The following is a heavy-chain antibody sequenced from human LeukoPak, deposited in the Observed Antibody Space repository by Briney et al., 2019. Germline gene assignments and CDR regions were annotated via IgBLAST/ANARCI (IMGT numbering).Heavy chain of an antibody. CDR2: ISGSSGST. CDR3: AKDVGGQQLAPDKFGYYYYYMDV. CDR1: GFTFSSYA. V-gene: IGHV3-23*01. J-gene: IGHJ6*03. D-gene: IGHD6-13*01. Sequence: GGSLRLSCAASGFTFSSYAMSWVRQAPGKGLEWVSAISGSSGSTYYADSVKGRFTISRDNSKNTLYLQMNSLRAEDTAVYYCAKDVGGQQLAPDKFGYYYYYMDVWGKGTAVTVSS.